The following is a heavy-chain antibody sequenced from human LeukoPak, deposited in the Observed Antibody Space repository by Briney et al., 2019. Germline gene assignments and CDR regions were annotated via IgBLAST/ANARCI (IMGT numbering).Heavy chain of an antibody. CDR2: IYTSGST. J-gene: IGHJ6*03. V-gene: IGHV4-61*02. Sequence: PSQTLSLTCTVSGGSISSGSYYWSWIRQPAGKGLEWIGRIYTSGSTNYNPSLKSRVTISVDTSKNQFSLKLSSVTAADTAVYYCAGGGVVTAISYYYYYYMDVWGKGTTVTISS. CDR1: GGSISSGSYY. D-gene: IGHD2-21*02. CDR3: AGGGVVTAISYYYYYYMDV.